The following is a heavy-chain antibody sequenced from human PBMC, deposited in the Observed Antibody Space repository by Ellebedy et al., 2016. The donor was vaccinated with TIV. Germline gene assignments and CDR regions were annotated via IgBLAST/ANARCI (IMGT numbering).Heavy chain of an antibody. CDR1: GGSISSSSYY. CDR3: ARMGDNGDYVDY. V-gene: IGHV4-39*01. Sequence: MPSETLSLTCTVSGGSISSSSYYWGWIRQPPGKGLEWIGSIYYSGSTYYNPSLQSRVTISVDTSKNQFSLKLSSVTAADTAVYYCARMGDNGDYVDYWGQGTLVTVSS. J-gene: IGHJ4*02. D-gene: IGHD3-16*01. CDR2: IYYSGST.